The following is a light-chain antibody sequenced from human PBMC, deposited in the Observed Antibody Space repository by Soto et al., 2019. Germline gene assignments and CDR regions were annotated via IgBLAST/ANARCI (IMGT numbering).Light chain of an antibody. CDR1: SSDVGGYNY. CDR3: SSYACSNNGYVV. J-gene: IGLJ2*01. CDR2: EVS. V-gene: IGLV2-8*01. Sequence: QSALTQPPSASGSPGQSVTISCTGTSSDVGGYNYVSWYQQHPGKAPKLMIYEVSKRSSGVPDRFSGSKSGNTASLTVSGLHAEDEADYYCSSYACSNNGYVVFGGWTKLTVL.